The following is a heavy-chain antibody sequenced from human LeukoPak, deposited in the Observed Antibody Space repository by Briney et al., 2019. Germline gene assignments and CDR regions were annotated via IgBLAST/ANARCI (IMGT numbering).Heavy chain of an antibody. CDR1: GFTFSSYS. D-gene: IGHD2-2*01. CDR3: ARVRDQQSYGMDD. CDR2: ISSSSSYI. V-gene: IGHV3-21*01. Sequence: GGSLRLSCAASGFTFSSYSMNWVRQAPGKGLEWVSSISSSSSYIYYADSVKGRFTISRDNAKNSLYLQMNSLRAEDTAVYYCARVRDQQSYGMDDWGQGTTVTVSS. J-gene: IGHJ6*02.